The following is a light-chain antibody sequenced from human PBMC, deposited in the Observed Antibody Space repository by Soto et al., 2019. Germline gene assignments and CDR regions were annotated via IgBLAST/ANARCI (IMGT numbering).Light chain of an antibody. CDR2: AAS. V-gene: IGKV1-39*01. CDR1: QSISSY. J-gene: IGKJ2*01. CDR3: QQSYSTPYT. Sequence: DSQMTQSPSSLSASVGDRLTITCRASQSISSYLNWYQQKPGKATKLLIYAASSLQSGVPSRFSGSGSGTDFTLTISSLQPEDFATYYCQQSYSTPYTFGQGTKVDIK.